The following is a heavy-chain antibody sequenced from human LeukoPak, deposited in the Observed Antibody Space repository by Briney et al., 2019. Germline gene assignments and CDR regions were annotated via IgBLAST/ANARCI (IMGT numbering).Heavy chain of an antibody. CDR3: ARATGVNYYGSGSEDGGFDY. J-gene: IGHJ4*02. Sequence: SVKVSCKASGYTFTSYGISWVRQAPGQGLEWMGRIIPILGIANYAQKFQGRVTITADKSTSTAYMELSSLRSEDTAVYYCARATGVNYYGSGSEDGGFDYWGQGTLVTVSS. CDR2: IIPILGIA. CDR1: GYTFTSYG. D-gene: IGHD3-10*01. V-gene: IGHV1-69*04.